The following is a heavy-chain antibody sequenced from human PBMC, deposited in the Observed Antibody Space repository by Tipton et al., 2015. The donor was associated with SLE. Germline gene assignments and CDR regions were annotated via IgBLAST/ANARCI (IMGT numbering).Heavy chain of an antibody. CDR3: ARVGVPGAFDV. CDR2: IYQSGST. Sequence: TLSLTFTVSGFSISSGLYWGWIRQPPRKELDWIGYIYQSGSTQYNPSLKSRVIISMDTSKNQISLKLTSVTAADTAIYFCARVGVPGAFDVWGQGTLVTV. CDR1: GFSISSGLY. J-gene: IGHJ3*01. V-gene: IGHV4-38-2*02. D-gene: IGHD1-26*01.